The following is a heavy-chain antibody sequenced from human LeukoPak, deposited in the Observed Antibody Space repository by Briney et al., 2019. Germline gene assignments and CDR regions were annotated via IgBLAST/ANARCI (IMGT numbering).Heavy chain of an antibody. D-gene: IGHD3-10*01. CDR1: GFTFSSYS. V-gene: IGHV3-21*01. CDR2: ISSSSYI. CDR3: AREISGSCFDY. Sequence: GGSLRLSCAASGFTFSSYSMNWVRQAPGKGLEWVSSISSSSYIYYADSVKGRFTISRDNAKNSLYLQMNSLRAEDTAVYYCAREISGSCFDYWGQGTLVTVSS. J-gene: IGHJ4*02.